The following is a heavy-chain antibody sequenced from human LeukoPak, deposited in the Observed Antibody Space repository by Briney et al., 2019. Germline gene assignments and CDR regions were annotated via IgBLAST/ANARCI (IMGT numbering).Heavy chain of an antibody. CDR1: GFTFSSYS. J-gene: IGHJ4*02. CDR3: ARFGTEIIMVRGVIITVPPDY. V-gene: IGHV3-21*01. Sequence: GGSLRLSCAASGFTFSSYSMNWVRQAPGKGLEWVSSISSSSSYIYYADSVKGRFTISRDNAKNSLYLQMNSLRAEDTAVYYCARFGTEIIMVRGVIITVPPDYWGQGTLVTVSS. CDR2: ISSSSSYI. D-gene: IGHD3-10*01.